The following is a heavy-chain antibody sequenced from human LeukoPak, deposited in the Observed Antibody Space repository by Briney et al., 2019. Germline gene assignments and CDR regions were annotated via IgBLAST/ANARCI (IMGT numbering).Heavy chain of an antibody. Sequence: ASETLSLACTVSGYSISSGYYWGWIRQPPGKGLEWIGSIYHSGSTYYNPSLKSRVTISVDTSKNQFSLKLSSVTAADTAEYYCARVDGSGSYLLHWGQGTLVTVSS. CDR1: GYSISSGYY. CDR3: ARVDGSGSYLLH. CDR2: IYHSGST. V-gene: IGHV4-38-2*02. J-gene: IGHJ4*02. D-gene: IGHD3-10*01.